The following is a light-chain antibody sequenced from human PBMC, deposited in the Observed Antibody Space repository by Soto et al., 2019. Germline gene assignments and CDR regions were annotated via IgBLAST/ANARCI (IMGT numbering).Light chain of an antibody. CDR2: DVS. V-gene: IGLV2-14*01. Sequence: QSVLTQPASVSGSPGQSLTISCTGTRSDVGNYNFVSWYQQHPGKAPKLMIYDVSSRPSGVSNRFSGSKSGNTASLTISELQAEDEADYYCSSYTSSSTYVFGTGTKVTVL. CDR3: SSYTSSSTYV. CDR1: RSDVGNYNF. J-gene: IGLJ1*01.